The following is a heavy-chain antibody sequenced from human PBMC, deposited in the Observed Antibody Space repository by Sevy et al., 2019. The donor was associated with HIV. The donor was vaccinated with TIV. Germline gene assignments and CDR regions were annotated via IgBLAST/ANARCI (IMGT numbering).Heavy chain of an antibody. CDR2: ISSSSSYT. V-gene: IGHV3-11*06. CDR1: GFTFSDYY. Sequence: GGSLRLSCAASGFTFSDYYMSWIRQAPGKGLEWVSYISSSSSYTNYADSVKGRFTISRDNAKNSLYLQMNSLRAEDTAVYYCARDCPSYCSGGSCYSGYYHGMDVWGQGTTVTVSS. D-gene: IGHD2-15*01. J-gene: IGHJ6*02. CDR3: ARDCPSYCSGGSCYSGYYHGMDV.